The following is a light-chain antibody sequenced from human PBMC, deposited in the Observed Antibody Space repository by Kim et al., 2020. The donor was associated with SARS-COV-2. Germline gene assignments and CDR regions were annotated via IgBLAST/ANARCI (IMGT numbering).Light chain of an antibody. Sequence: DIQMTQSPSSLSASVGDRVTITCQASHDITKYLNWYQQKPGKAPKLLIYDASNLETRVPSRFSGSGSGTDFTFTISSLQPEDFATYYYQQYKSLLTFGGGTRVDIK. CDR3: QQYKSLLT. CDR1: HDITKY. V-gene: IGKV1-33*01. J-gene: IGKJ4*01. CDR2: DAS.